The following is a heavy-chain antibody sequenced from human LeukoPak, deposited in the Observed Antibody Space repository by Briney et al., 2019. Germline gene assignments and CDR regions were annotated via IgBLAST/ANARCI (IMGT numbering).Heavy chain of an antibody. CDR2: IYYSGST. CDR1: GGSFSGYY. D-gene: IGHD6-19*01. CDR3: ARGNNSSGWYLSGYFDY. J-gene: IGHJ4*02. V-gene: IGHV4-34*09. Sequence: SETLSLTCAVYGGSFSGYYWSWIRQPPGKGLEWIGYIYYSGSTYYNPSLKSRVTISVDTSKNQFSLKLSSVTAADTAVYYCARGNNSSGWYLSGYFDYWGQGTLVTVSS.